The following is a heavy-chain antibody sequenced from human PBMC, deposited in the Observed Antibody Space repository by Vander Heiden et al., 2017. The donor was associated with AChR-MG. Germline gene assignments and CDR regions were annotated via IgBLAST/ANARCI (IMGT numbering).Heavy chain of an antibody. V-gene: IGHV3-30*03. CDR2: ILYGGSKR. J-gene: IGHJ4*02. Sequence: QVQLVESGGGVVQPGKSLRLSCAACGFRFGGQCMLWVRQPPGKGLEWVAAILYGGSKRYYGDSVRGRFIISRDNSKNALYLQLNNLTTEDTALYYCAGGRGVIDYWGQGTLVTVSS. D-gene: IGHD3-16*01. CDR1: GFRFGGQC. CDR3: AGGRGVIDY.